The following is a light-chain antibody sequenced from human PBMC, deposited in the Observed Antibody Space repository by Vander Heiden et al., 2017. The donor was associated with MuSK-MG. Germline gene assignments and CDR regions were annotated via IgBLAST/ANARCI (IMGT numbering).Light chain of an antibody. CDR3: QAWDSSSNVV. CDR2: QDS. Sequence: SSELTQPPSVSVSPGQTARITCSGDQLGDKYACWYQQKPGHSPVLVIYQDSKRPSGIPERFSGSNSGNTATLTISGTQAMDEADYYCQAWDSSSNVVFGGGTKLTVL. CDR1: QLGDKY. J-gene: IGLJ2*01. V-gene: IGLV3-1*01.